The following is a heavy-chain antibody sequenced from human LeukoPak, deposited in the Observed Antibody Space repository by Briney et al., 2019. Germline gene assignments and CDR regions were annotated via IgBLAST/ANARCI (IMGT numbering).Heavy chain of an antibody. CDR2: ISYDGSNK. CDR3: ARVLGDY. V-gene: IGHV3-30-3*01. J-gene: IGHJ4*02. Sequence: GGSLRLSCAASGFTFSSYWMNWVRQAPGKGLEWVAVISYDGSNKYYADSVKGRFTISRDNSKNTLYLQMNSLRAEDTAVYYCARVLGDYWGQGTLVTVSS. CDR1: GFTFSSYW. D-gene: IGHD7-27*01.